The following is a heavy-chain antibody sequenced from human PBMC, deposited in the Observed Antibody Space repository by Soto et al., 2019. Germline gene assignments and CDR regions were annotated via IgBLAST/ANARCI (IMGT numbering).Heavy chain of an antibody. CDR1: GFTFSSYA. J-gene: IGHJ4*02. V-gene: IGHV3-23*01. D-gene: IGHD3-3*01. Sequence: GGSLRLSCAASGFTFSSYAMSWVRQAPGKGLEWVSAISGSGGSTYYADSVKGRFTISRDNSKNTLYLQMNSLRAEDTAVYYCAKVGNVFRFLEWFVDYWGQGNLLTVSS. CDR3: AKVGNVFRFLEWFVDY. CDR2: ISGSGGST.